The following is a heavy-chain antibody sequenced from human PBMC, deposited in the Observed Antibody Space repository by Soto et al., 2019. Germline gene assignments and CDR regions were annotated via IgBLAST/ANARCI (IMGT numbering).Heavy chain of an antibody. V-gene: IGHV3-21*01. Sequence: EVQLEESGGGLVKPGGSLRLSCVASGLTINTYSMMWVRQAPGKGLEWVSSISSSSSYIYYADSVKSRFTISRDNAKNSLYLQMNSLRAEDTALYYCARDLYYYASSGFNYWGQGTLVTVSS. D-gene: IGHD3-22*01. J-gene: IGHJ4*02. CDR1: GLTINTYS. CDR3: ARDLYYYASSGFNY. CDR2: ISSSSSYI.